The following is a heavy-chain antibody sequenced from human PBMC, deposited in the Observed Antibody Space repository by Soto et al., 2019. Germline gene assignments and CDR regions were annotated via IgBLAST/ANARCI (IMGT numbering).Heavy chain of an antibody. Sequence: PGGSLRLSCVPSGFTFSNYWMTWVRQAPGKGLEWVANIRQDGGQKYCVDSVKGRFTISRDNAKNSLYLQMNSLRAEDTAVYYCARVSYWTGQTDYYYYYMDVWGKGTTVTVSS. D-gene: IGHD2-8*02. CDR2: IRQDGGQK. V-gene: IGHV3-7*01. CDR3: ARVSYWTGQTDYYYYYMDV. J-gene: IGHJ6*03. CDR1: GFTFSNYW.